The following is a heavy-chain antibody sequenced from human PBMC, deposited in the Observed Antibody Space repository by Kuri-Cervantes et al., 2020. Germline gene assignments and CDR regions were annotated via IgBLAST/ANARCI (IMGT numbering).Heavy chain of an antibody. CDR2: IYHSGST. V-gene: IGHV4-38-2*02. CDR3: AREKRHTYYYDSSGYYRGSWFDP. Sequence: SETLSLTCAVSGYSISSGYYWGWIRQPPGKGLEWIGSIYHSGSTYYNPSLKSRVTISVDTSKNQFSLKLSSVTAADTAVYYCAREKRHTYYYDSSGYYRGSWFDPWGQGTLVTVSS. J-gene: IGHJ5*02. D-gene: IGHD3-22*01. CDR1: GYSISSGYY.